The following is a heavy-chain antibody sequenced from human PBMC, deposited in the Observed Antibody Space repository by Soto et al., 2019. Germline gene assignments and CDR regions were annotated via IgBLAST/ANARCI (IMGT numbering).Heavy chain of an antibody. D-gene: IGHD6-6*01. V-gene: IGHV3-23*01. CDR1: GFTFSSYA. J-gene: IGHJ3*02. Sequence: EVQLLESGGGLVQPGGSLRLSCAASGFTFSSYAMSWVRQAPGKGLEWVSAISGSGGSTYYADSVKGRFTISRDSSKNTLYLQMNSLRAEDTAVYYCAKDSVEYSSSLNAFDIWGQGTMVTVSS. CDR2: ISGSGGST. CDR3: AKDSVEYSSSLNAFDI.